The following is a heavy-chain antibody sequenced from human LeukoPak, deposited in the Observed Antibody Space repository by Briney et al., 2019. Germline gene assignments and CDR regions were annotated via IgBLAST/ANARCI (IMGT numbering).Heavy chain of an antibody. CDR1: GYTFTSYY. CDR3: ATGRGGLSDIRN. V-gene: IGHV1-46*01. J-gene: IGHJ4*02. CDR2: VNPTGGST. D-gene: IGHD3-16*02. Sequence: ASVKVSCKASGYTFTSYYMHWVRQAPGQGLEWMGLVNPTGGSTGYAQKFQGRVTMTTDTSTSTAYMELRSLRSDDTAVYYCATGRGGLSDIRNWGQGTLVTVSS.